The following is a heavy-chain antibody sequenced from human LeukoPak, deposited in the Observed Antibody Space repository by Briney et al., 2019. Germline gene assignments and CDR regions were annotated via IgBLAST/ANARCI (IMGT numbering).Heavy chain of an antibody. D-gene: IGHD4-17*01. CDR3: AIFTVTTVPIDY. Sequence: ASVKVSCKASGYTFTGYYMHWVRQAPGQGLEWMGWINPNSGGTNYAQKFQGRVTMTRDTSISTAYMELSRLRSDDTAMYYCAIFTVTTVPIDYWGQGTLVTVSS. V-gene: IGHV1-2*02. CDR1: GYTFTGYY. CDR2: INPNSGGT. J-gene: IGHJ4*02.